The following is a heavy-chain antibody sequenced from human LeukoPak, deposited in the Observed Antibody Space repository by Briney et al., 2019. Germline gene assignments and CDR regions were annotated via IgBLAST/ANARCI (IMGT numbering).Heavy chain of an antibody. CDR3: ARVRVVRKNTSSWFDP. Sequence: ASVKVSCKASGYTFIDYYLHWVRQAPGQGLEWMGWIHPKSRGTNYAQKFQGRVTMTRDTSTSTAYMELSRLRSDDTAVYYCARVRVVRKNTSSWFDPWGQGTLVTVSS. D-gene: IGHD1-1*01. J-gene: IGHJ5*02. V-gene: IGHV1-2*02. CDR1: GYTFIDYY. CDR2: IHPKSRGT.